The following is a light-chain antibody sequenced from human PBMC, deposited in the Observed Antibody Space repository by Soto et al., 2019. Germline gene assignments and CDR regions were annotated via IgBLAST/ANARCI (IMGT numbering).Light chain of an antibody. CDR3: QQYYSYPRT. CDR2: AAS. J-gene: IGKJ1*01. V-gene: IGKV1-8*01. Sequence: AIRMTHSPSSLSASTGDRVTITCRASQGISSYLAWYQQKPGKAPKLLIYAASTLQSGVPSRFSGSGSGKDFTLTISCLQSEDFATYYCQQYYSYPRTFGQGTKVEIX. CDR1: QGISSY.